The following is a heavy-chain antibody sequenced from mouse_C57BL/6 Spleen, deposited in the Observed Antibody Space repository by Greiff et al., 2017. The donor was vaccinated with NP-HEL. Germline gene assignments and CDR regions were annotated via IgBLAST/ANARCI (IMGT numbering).Heavy chain of an antibody. CDR2: ISSGGSYT. CDR1: GFTFSSYG. CDR3: ARHADTTVVAPVY. V-gene: IGHV5-6*01. D-gene: IGHD1-1*01. J-gene: IGHJ2*01. Sequence: EVQLVESGGDLVKPGGSLKLSCAASGFTFSSYGMSWVRQTPDKRLEWVATISSGGSYTYYPDSVKGRFTISRDNAKNTLYLQMSSLKSEDTAMYYCARHADTTVVAPVYWGQGTTLTVSS.